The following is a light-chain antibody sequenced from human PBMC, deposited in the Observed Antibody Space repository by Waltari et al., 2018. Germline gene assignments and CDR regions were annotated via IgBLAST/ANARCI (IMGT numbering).Light chain of an antibody. CDR1: KLGDKF. CDR2: QDS. J-gene: IGLJ3*02. Sequence: SYELIQPPSVSVSPGQTGSITCSGEKLGDKFVCWYQQKPGQSPVLVIHQDSKRPSGIPERFSGSNSGNTATLTISGTQAMDEADYYCQAGDSSPQFGGGTKLTVL. CDR3: QAGDSSPQ. V-gene: IGLV3-1*01.